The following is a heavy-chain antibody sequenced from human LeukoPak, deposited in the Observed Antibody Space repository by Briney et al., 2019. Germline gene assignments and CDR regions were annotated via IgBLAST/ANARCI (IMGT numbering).Heavy chain of an antibody. J-gene: IGHJ4*02. Sequence: PSETLSLTCSVSGGSIRSSHYCWGWIRQPPGQGLEWIASLYYSGSNYYTPSLRSRVTISIDTPKNQFSLKLTSVTAADTAVFYCARQGGDNGYYYFDFWGQGTLVTVSS. CDR1: GGSIRSSHYC. CDR2: LYYSGSN. V-gene: IGHV4-39*01. CDR3: ARQGGDNGYYYFDF. D-gene: IGHD4-17*01.